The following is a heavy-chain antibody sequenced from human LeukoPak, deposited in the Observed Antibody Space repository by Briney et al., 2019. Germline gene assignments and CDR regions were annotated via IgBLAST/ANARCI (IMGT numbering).Heavy chain of an antibody. Sequence: LRLSCAASGFTFSDYYMGWIRQPPGKGLEWIGSIYYSGSTYYNPSLKSRVTISVDTSKNQFSLKLSSVTAADTAVYYCARDGQQLVSDYYYGMDVWGQGTTVTVSS. J-gene: IGHJ6*02. CDR2: IYYSGST. CDR1: GFTFSDYY. V-gene: IGHV4-38-2*02. CDR3: ARDGQQLVSDYYYGMDV. D-gene: IGHD6-13*01.